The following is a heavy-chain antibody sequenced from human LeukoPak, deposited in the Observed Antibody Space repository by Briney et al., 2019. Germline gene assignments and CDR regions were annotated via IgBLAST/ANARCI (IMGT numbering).Heavy chain of an antibody. CDR2: IYYSGST. V-gene: IGHV4-59*08. CDR1: GGSISSYY. J-gene: IGHJ5*02. D-gene: IGHD6-19*01. Sequence: SETLSLTCTVSGGSISSYYWSWIRQPPGKGLEWIGYIYYSGSTNYNPSLKSRVTISVDTSKNQFSLKLSSVTAADTAVYYCARRERMAVAGTGNWFDPWGQGTLVTVSS. CDR3: ARRERMAVAGTGNWFDP.